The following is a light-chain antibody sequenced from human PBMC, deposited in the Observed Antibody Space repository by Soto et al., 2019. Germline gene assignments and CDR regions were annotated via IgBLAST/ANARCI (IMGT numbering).Light chain of an antibody. CDR3: SSYAGTNNFV. CDR2: EVS. J-gene: IGLJ1*01. V-gene: IGLV2-8*01. CDR1: SSDVGFYNY. Sequence: QSALTQPPSASGSPGQSVTISCTGTSSDVGFYNYVSWYQQHPGKAPKLLISEVSQRPSGVPDRFSGSKSGNTASLTVSGLQAEDEADYYCSSYAGTNNFVFGTGTKVTVL.